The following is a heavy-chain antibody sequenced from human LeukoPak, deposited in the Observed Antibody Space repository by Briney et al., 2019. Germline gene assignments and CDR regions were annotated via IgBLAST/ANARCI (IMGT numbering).Heavy chain of an antibody. CDR3: ASDPVRVRGVIRWGFD. D-gene: IGHD3-10*01. CDR1: GGSISSGGYY. V-gene: IGHV4-31*01. CDR2: IYYSGST. J-gene: IGHJ4*02. Sequence: PSQTLSLTCTVSGGSISSGGYYWSWIRQHPGKGLEWIGYIYYSGSTYYNPSLKSLVTISVDTSKNQFSLKLSSVTAADTAVYYCASDPVRVRGVIRWGFDWGQRTLDTVSS.